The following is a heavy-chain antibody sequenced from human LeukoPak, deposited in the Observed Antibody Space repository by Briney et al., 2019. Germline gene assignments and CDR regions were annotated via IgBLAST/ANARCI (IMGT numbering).Heavy chain of an antibody. D-gene: IGHD1-26*01. V-gene: IGHV3-23*01. CDR1: GFTFSAYA. CDR2: ISGSGGST. Sequence: GGSLRLSCEASGFTFSAYAMTWVRQAPGKGLEWVSGISGSGGSTNYADSVKGRFTISRDNSKNTLYLQMNSLRAEDTAVYSCAKDLWELPYYFDYWGQGTLVTVSS. CDR3: AKDLWELPYYFDY. J-gene: IGHJ4*02.